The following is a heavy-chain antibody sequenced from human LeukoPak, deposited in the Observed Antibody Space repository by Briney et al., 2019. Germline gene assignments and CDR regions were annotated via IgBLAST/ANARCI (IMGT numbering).Heavy chain of an antibody. J-gene: IGHJ4*02. CDR1: GFTFSSYA. V-gene: IGHV3-53*01. CDR2: IYSGGST. CDR3: ASGDYGGFDY. D-gene: IGHD4-23*01. Sequence: GGSLRLSCAASGFTFSSYAMSWVRQAPGKGLEWFSVIYSGGSTYYADSVRGRFTISRDNSKNTLYLQMDNLRAEDTAVYYCASGDYGGFDYWGQGTLVTVSS.